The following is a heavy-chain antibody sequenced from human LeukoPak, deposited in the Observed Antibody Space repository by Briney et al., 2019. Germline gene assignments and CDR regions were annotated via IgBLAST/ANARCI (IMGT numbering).Heavy chain of an antibody. CDR1: GYSFTSYW. CDR2: IYPGDSDT. J-gene: IGHJ6*03. Sequence: GESLKISCKGSGYSFTSYWIGWVRQMPGKGPEWMGIIYPGDSDTRYSPSFQGQVTISADKSISTAYLQWSSLKASDTAMYYCARSAAMGYYYYYYMDVWGKGTTVTVSS. V-gene: IGHV5-51*01. CDR3: ARSAAMGYYYYYYMDV. D-gene: IGHD5-18*01.